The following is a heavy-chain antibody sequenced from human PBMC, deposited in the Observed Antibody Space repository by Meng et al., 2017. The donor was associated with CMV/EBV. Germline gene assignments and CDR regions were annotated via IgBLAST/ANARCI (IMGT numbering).Heavy chain of an antibody. CDR3: AREYSPSSKADY. V-gene: IGHV1-8*01. J-gene: IGHJ4*02. D-gene: IGHD2-15*01. Sequence: ASVKVSCKASGYTFTSYDINWVRQATGQGLEWMGWMNPNSGNTGYAQKCQGRVTMTRNTSISTAYMELSSLRSEDTAVYYCAREYSPSSKADYWGQGTLVTVSS. CDR2: MNPNSGNT. CDR1: GYTFTSYD.